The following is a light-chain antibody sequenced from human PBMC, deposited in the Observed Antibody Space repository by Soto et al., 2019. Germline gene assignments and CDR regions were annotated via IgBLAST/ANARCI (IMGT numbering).Light chain of an antibody. V-gene: IGLV2-14*03. J-gene: IGLJ3*02. Sequence: QSVLTQPASVSGSPGQSITISCTGTSSDIGAYNYVGWYQQHPGQAPKLMTYDLNNRPSGVSDRFSGSKSGNTASLTIAGLQAEDESDYYCSSYTSSNTVVFGGGTKVTVL. CDR3: SSYTSSNTVV. CDR1: SSDIGAYNY. CDR2: DLN.